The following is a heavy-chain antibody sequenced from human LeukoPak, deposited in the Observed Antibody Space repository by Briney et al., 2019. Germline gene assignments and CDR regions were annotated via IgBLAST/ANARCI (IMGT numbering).Heavy chain of an antibody. CDR3: ATRVQYCSSTSCYTNWFDP. V-gene: IGHV4-39*01. J-gene: IGHJ5*02. D-gene: IGHD2-2*02. Sequence: SETLSLTCTVSGGSISSSSYSWGWIRQPPGKGLEWIGSIYYSGSTYYNPSLKSRVTISVDTSKNQFSLKLSSVTAADTAVYYCATRVQYCSSTSCYTNWFDPWGQGTLVTVSS. CDR2: IYYSGST. CDR1: GGSISSSSYS.